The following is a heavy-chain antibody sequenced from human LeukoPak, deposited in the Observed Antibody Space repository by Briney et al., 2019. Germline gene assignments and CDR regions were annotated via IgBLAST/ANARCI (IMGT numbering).Heavy chain of an antibody. Sequence: PGESLTISCRGSGYIFTSYRIGWVRQMPGKGLEWMGIIYPGYSHTRYSPSFQAQFTISADKSISTAYLQWSSLKASDTAMYYCARLIWGDSSGYYSMCDYWGQGTLVTVSS. CDR3: ARLIWGDSSGYYSMCDY. CDR1: GYIFTSYR. D-gene: IGHD3-22*01. J-gene: IGHJ4*02. V-gene: IGHV5-51*03. CDR2: IYPGYSHT.